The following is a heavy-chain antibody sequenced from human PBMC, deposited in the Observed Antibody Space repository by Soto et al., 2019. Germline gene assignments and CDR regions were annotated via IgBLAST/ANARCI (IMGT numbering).Heavy chain of an antibody. CDR2: IYYSGST. CDR3: ARLPGELPYFDY. D-gene: IGHD1-26*01. J-gene: IGHJ4*02. CDR1: GGSISSSSYY. Sequence: SETLSLTCTVSGGSISSSSYYWGWIRQPPGKGLEWIGSIYYSGSTYYNPSLKSRVTISVDTSKNQFSLKLSSVTAADTAVYHCARLPGELPYFDYWGQGTLVTVSS. V-gene: IGHV4-39*01.